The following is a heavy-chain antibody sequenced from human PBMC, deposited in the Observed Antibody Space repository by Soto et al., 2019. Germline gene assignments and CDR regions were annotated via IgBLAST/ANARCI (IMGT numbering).Heavy chain of an antibody. CDR2: VYYSGGA. D-gene: IGHD3-22*01. V-gene: IGHV4-39*01. Sequence: PSETLSLTCDVSGGSIDNSHSFWGWVRQPPGKGLEFIGSVYYSGGAYYSPSLKSRVTVSVDTSKNQLSLRVNSVTAADTAVYYCARGVFYYYGSSGYSPDYWGQGTLVTVSS. CDR3: ARGVFYYYGSSGYSPDY. J-gene: IGHJ4*02. CDR1: GGSIDNSHSF.